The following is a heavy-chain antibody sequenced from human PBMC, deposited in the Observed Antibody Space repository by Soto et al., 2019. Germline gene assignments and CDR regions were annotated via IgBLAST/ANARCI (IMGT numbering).Heavy chain of an antibody. CDR1: GYTFTRYG. V-gene: IGHV1-18*01. J-gene: IGHJ6*02. D-gene: IGHD2-8*01. CDR3: ARNGQPPYYYYGLDV. Sequence: ASVKVSCKASGYTFTRYGISWVRQAPGQGLEWMGWISGYNGDTNYAQKFQDRVSMTIDTSTGTAYMELRSLTSDDTAIYYCARNGQPPYYYYGLDVWGQGTKVTVSS. CDR2: ISGYNGDT.